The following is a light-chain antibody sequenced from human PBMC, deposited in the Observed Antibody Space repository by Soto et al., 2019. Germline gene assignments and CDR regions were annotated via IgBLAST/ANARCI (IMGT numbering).Light chain of an antibody. CDR3: HQSFSTPLT. V-gene: IGKV1-39*01. CDR1: QSIRTY. CDR2: AAS. J-gene: IGKJ4*02. Sequence: DIQMTQSPSSLSASVGDRVTITCRASQSIRTYLNWYQQKPGKAPKFLIYAASRLQSGVPSRFSGSVSGTDFTLTISSLQPEDVATYYCHQSFSTPLTFAGGTKVDIK.